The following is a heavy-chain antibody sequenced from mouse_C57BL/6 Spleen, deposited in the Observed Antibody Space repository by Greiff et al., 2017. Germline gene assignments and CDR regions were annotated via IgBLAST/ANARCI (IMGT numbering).Heavy chain of an antibody. V-gene: IGHV1-54*01. Sequence: QVQLQQSGAELVRPGTSVKVSCKASGYAFTTCLIEWVKQRPGQGLEWIGVINPGSGGTNYNEKFKGKATQTADQSSSTAYMQLSSLTSEDSAVYFCTSSYSKYGGFAYWGQGTLVTVSA. CDR1: GYAFTTCL. CDR2: INPGSGGT. D-gene: IGHD2-5*01. J-gene: IGHJ3*01. CDR3: TSSYSKYGGFAY.